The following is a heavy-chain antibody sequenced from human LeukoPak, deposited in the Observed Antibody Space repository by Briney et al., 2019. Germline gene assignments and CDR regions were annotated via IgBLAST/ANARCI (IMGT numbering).Heavy chain of an antibody. CDR2: INPNSGGT. V-gene: IGHV1-2*02. Sequence: ASVKVSCKASGYTFTGYYMHWVRQAPGQGLEWLGWINPNSGGTSYAQKFQGRVTMTRDTSISTAYMELSRLRSDDTAVYYCARDQTMIRGRSTKPNWFDPWGQGTLVTVSS. CDR3: ARDQTMIRGRSTKPNWFDP. CDR1: GYTFTGYY. J-gene: IGHJ5*02. D-gene: IGHD3-10*01.